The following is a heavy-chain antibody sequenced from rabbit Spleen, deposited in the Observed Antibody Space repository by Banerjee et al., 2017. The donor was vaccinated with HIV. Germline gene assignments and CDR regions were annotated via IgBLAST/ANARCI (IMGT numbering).Heavy chain of an antibody. CDR2: IYTSSGIN. D-gene: IGHD1-1*01. CDR1: GFSFGSSYW. J-gene: IGHJ4*01. Sequence: QEQVEESGGDLVKPGASLTLTCTASGFSFGSSYWICWVRQAPGKGLEWIACIYTSSGINEYASWAKGRFTISKASSTTVALKMTSLAAADTATYFCARGCSGDGTYFDLWGPGTLVTVS. CDR3: ARGCSGDGTYFDL. V-gene: IGHV1S45*01.